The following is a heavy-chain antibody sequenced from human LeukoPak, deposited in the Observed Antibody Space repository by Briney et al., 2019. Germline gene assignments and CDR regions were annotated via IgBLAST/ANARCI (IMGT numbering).Heavy chain of an antibody. J-gene: IGHJ5*02. Sequence: GGSLILSCAASGFTFSSYWMSWVRQAPGKGLEWVANIKQDGSEKYYVDSVKGRFTISRDNAKNSLYLQMNSLRGEDTAVYYCARDFCSNTSCFYDPWGQGTLVTVSS. CDR2: IKQDGSEK. CDR1: GFTFSSYW. CDR3: ARDFCSNTSCFYDP. D-gene: IGHD2-2*01. V-gene: IGHV3-7*01.